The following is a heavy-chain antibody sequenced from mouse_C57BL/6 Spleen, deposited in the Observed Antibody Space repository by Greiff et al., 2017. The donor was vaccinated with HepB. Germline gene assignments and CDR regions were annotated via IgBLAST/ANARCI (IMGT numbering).Heavy chain of an antibody. CDR2: IDPSDSYT. CDR3: ARSSLPRYFDV. J-gene: IGHJ1*03. V-gene: IGHV1-59*01. Sequence: VQLQQPGAELVRPGTSVKLSCKASGYTFTSYWMHWVKQRPGQGLEWIGVIDPSDSYTNYNQKFKGKATLTVDTSSSTAYMQLSSLTSEDSAVYYCARSSLPRYFDVWGTGTTVTVSS. CDR1: GYTFTSYW.